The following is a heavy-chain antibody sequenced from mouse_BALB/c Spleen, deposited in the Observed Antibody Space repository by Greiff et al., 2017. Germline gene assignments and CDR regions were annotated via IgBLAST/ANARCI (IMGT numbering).Heavy chain of an antibody. J-gene: IGHJ1*01. Sequence: VQLKQSGPELVKPGASVKMSCKASGYTFTSYVMHWVKQKPGQGLEWIGYINPYNDGTKYNEKFKGKATLTSDKSSSTAYMELSSLTSEDSAVYYCARDYGNYVRYFDVWGAGTTVTVSS. V-gene: IGHV1-14*01. CDR1: GYTFTSYV. CDR3: ARDYGNYVRYFDV. D-gene: IGHD2-1*01. CDR2: INPYNDGT.